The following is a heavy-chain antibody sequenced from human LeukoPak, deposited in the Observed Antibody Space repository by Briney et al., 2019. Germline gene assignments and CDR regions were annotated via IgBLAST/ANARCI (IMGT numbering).Heavy chain of an antibody. Sequence: SETLSLTCPVSGGSLSSYYWSWIRQPPGKGLEGIGYIYYSGSTNYNPSLKSRVTISVDTSKNQFSLKLSSVTAADTAVYYCARDDYGDYAGNDAFDIWGEGTMVIVSS. CDR3: ARDDYGDYAGNDAFDI. J-gene: IGHJ3*02. D-gene: IGHD4-17*01. CDR2: IYYSGST. V-gene: IGHV4-59*01. CDR1: GGSLSSYY.